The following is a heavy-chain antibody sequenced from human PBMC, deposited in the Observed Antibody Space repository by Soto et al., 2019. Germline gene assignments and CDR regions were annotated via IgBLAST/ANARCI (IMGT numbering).Heavy chain of an antibody. CDR2: ISVSGAST. CDR3: AAMDRYCGRSTWADY. Sequence: EVQLLESGGGLAQPGGSLRLSCAASGFTFSLYAMSWVRQAPGKGLEWVTGISVSGASTYYADSVKGRFTISRDNFKNMLYLQMNSLRAEDTALYYCAAMDRYCGRSTWADYWGQGNLVTVSS. V-gene: IGHV3-23*01. J-gene: IGHJ4*02. D-gene: IGHD2-21*01. CDR1: GFTFSLYA.